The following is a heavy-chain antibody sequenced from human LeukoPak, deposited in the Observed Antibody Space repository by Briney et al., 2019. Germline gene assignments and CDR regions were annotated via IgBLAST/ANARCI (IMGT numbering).Heavy chain of an antibody. D-gene: IGHD6-19*01. Sequence: SETLSLTCAVYGGSFSGYYWSWIRQPPGKGLEWIGEINHSGSTNYNPSLKSRVTISVDTSKNQFSLKLSSVTAADTAVYCYASIAVAGNLFDYWGQGTLVTVSS. CDR1: GGSFSGYY. V-gene: IGHV4-34*01. CDR3: ASIAVAGNLFDY. CDR2: INHSGST. J-gene: IGHJ4*02.